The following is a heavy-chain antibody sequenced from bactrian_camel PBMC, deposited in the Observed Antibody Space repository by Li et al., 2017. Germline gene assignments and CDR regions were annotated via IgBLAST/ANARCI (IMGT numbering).Heavy chain of an antibody. D-gene: IGHD6*01. Sequence: VQLVESGGGSVQAGGSLRLSCAVSRDGHASNCLGWFRQVPGKERDGIVLILSDDSSTYYADSVKGRFTISQDNAKKAVYLQMNDLKPEDTAIYYCAADPPVRRCGSSWEGYSFGRWGQGTQVTVS. J-gene: IGHJ4*01. V-gene: IGHV3-3*01. CDR1: RDGHASNC. CDR3: AADPPVRRCGSSWEGYSFGR. CDR2: ILSDDSST.